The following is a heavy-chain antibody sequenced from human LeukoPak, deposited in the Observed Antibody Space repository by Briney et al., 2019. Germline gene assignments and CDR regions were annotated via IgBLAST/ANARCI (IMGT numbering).Heavy chain of an antibody. CDR2: IGSASSYV. Sequence: GGSLRLSCAASGFTVSNNYMNWVRQAPGKGLEWVAFIGSASSYVFYADSVKGRFTISRDNAKNSLYLQMNSLKAEDTAIYYCATSIGVAVAFDFWGQGTLVTVSS. J-gene: IGHJ4*02. D-gene: IGHD6-19*01. CDR1: GFTVSNNY. CDR3: ATSIGVAVAFDF. V-gene: IGHV3-21*04.